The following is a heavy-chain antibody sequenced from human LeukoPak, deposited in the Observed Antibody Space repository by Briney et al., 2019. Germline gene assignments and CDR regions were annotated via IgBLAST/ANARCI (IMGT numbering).Heavy chain of an antibody. D-gene: IGHD5-18*01. V-gene: IGHV1-2*02. CDR1: GYTFTAYC. CDR2: INPNTGGT. Sequence: ASVKVSCKASGYTFTAYCMHWVRQAPGQGLEWMGWINPNTGGTNYAQKFQGRVTMTRATSISTAYMELSSLTSDDTAVYFCARDDSFQFDSWGQGTLVTVSS. J-gene: IGHJ4*02. CDR3: ARDDSFQFDS.